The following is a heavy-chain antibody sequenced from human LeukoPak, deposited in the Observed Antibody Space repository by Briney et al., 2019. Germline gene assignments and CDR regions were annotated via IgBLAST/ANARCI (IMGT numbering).Heavy chain of an antibody. J-gene: IGHJ3*02. CDR3: ARDTGAAISPFDI. D-gene: IGHD5-12*01. Sequence: SQTLSLTCAISGDSVSSNSAVWTWIRQSPSRGLEWLGSTYYRSKWFHDYAVSVNGRITVNPDTSKNQFSLQLNSVTPEDTAVYYCARDTGAAISPFDIWGQGTMVTVSS. V-gene: IGHV6-1*01. CDR1: GDSVSSNSAV. CDR2: TYYRSKWFH.